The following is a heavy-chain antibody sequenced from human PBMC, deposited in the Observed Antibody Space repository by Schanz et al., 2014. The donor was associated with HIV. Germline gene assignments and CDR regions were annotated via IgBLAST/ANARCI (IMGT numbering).Heavy chain of an antibody. CDR1: GFTFRSYG. J-gene: IGHJ4*02. V-gene: IGHV3-30*18. CDR2: ISYDGSDK. Sequence: QVQLVESGGGVVQPRRSLRLSCAASGFTFRSYGMLWVRQAPGKGLEWVAVISYDGSDKYYADSVKGRFTISRDNSKNTLYLQMNSLRADDTAVYYCAKVSDNYGSGLDYWGQGTLVTVSS. CDR3: AKVSDNYGSGLDY. D-gene: IGHD3-10*01.